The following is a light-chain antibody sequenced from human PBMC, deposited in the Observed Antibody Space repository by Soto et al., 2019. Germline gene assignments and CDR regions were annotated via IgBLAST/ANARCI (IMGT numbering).Light chain of an antibody. CDR2: AAS. V-gene: IGKV1-16*02. Sequence: DIQMTQSPSSLSASVGDTVTITCRASQGVRTSVAWFQQKAGKAPKSLIFAASSLHSGVPRKFGGSGSGTDFTLTITSLQPEDFATYYCQQYDTYPITFGQGTRLEI. CDR3: QQYDTYPIT. J-gene: IGKJ5*01. CDR1: QGVRTS.